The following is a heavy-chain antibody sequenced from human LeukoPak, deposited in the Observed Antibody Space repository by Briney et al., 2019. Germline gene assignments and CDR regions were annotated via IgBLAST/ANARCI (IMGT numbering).Heavy chain of an antibody. CDR2: IYYSGST. D-gene: IGHD6-19*01. V-gene: IGHV4-39*07. J-gene: IGHJ4*02. Sequence: SETLSLTCTVSGGSIGSSSYYWGWIRQPPGKGLEWIGSIYYSGSTYYNPSLKSRVTISVDTSKNQFSLKLSSVTAADTAVYYCARDRFSGWYHLLDYWGQGTLVTVSS. CDR3: ARDRFSGWYHLLDY. CDR1: GGSIGSSSYY.